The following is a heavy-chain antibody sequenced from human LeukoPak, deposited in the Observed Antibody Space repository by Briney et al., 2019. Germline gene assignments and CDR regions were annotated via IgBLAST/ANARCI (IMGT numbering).Heavy chain of an antibody. CDR1: GYTFTGYY. Sequence: ASVKVSCKASGYTFTGYYVHWVRQAPGQGLEWMGWISPNNGGTSYAHNFRDRVTMTTDTSINTAYMELSWLTSDNPAVYYCARDWDCSGDICFPRGFAFWGQGTLVTVSS. V-gene: IGHV1-2*02. CDR2: ISPNNGGT. J-gene: IGHJ4*02. D-gene: IGHD2-15*01. CDR3: ARDWDCSGDICFPRGFAF.